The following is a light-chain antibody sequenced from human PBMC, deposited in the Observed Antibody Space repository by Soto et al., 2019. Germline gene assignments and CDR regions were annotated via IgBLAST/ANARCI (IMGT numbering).Light chain of an antibody. Sequence: QSALTQPPSASGSPGQSVTISCTGTSSDVGGYNFVSWYQQHPGKAPQLMIYDVNKRPSGVPDRFSGSKSGNTASLTVSGLQAEDEADYYCRSYAGSNNFVFGTGTQLTVL. CDR3: RSYAGSNNFV. CDR1: SSDVGGYNF. CDR2: DVN. V-gene: IGLV2-8*01. J-gene: IGLJ1*01.